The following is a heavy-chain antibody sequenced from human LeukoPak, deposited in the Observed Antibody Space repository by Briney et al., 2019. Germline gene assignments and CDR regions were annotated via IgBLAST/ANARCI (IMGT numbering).Heavy chain of an antibody. J-gene: IGHJ4*02. D-gene: IGHD6-19*01. V-gene: IGHV3-74*01. CDR2: IDSEGISA. Sequence: GGSLRLPCGASGFIFSTYWMHWVRQAPGKGLEWVSHIDSEGISATYGDPAKGRFIMSRDNAKNTVYLQMNSLRAEDTGVYYCTRGTSVVAGIDFWGQGTLVTVSS. CDR3: TRGTSVVAGIDF. CDR1: GFIFSTYW.